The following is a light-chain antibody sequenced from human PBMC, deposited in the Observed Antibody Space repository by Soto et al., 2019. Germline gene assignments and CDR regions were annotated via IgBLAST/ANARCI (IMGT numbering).Light chain of an antibody. J-gene: IGKJ1*01. V-gene: IGKV2-30*01. CDR1: QSLVYSDGNTY. Sequence: VVMTQSPLSLPVTLGQPASISCKSCQSLVYSDGNTYLNWFLQRPGQSPRRLIYKISNRDSGGPQRFGGSGSGTDFTMKISRVEAKDVGVYYCMKGTRGTGTFSQGTKDEIK. CDR3: MKGTRGTGT. CDR2: KIS.